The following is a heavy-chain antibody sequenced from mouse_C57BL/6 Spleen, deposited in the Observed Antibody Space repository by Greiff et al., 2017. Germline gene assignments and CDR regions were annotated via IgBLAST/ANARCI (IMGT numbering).Heavy chain of an antibody. CDR2: IRNKANGYTT. CDR1: GFTFTDYY. V-gene: IGHV7-3*01. D-gene: IGHD1-1*01. Sequence: VQLKESGGGLVQPGGSLSLSCAASGFTFTDYYMSWVRQPPGKALEWLGFIRNKANGYTTEYSASVKGRFTISRDTSQSILYLQMNALRAEDSATYYCARYPYYSSSFYFDYWGQGTTLTVSS. J-gene: IGHJ2*01. CDR3: ARYPYYSSSFYFDY.